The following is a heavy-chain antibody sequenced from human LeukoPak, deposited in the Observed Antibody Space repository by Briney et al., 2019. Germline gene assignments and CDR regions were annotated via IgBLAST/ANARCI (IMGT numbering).Heavy chain of an antibody. D-gene: IGHD1-26*01. Sequence: ASVKVSCKASGYTFTGYYIHLVRQAPGQGLEWMGRITPNSGDTKYAQKFQGGVTMTRDTSISTAYVELSSLRSDDTAVYYCARGGGGSYYYFDYWGQGTLVTAPS. J-gene: IGHJ4*02. CDR1: GYTFTGYY. V-gene: IGHV1-2*06. CDR2: ITPNSGDT. CDR3: ARGGGGSYYYFDY.